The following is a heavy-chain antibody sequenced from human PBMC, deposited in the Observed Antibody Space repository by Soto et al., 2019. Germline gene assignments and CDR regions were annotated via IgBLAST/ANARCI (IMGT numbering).Heavy chain of an antibody. D-gene: IGHD3-3*01. V-gene: IGHV3-33*01. CDR3: ARVRVFGVVISQYYGMDV. Sequence: GGSLRLSCAASGLTFSSYGMHWVRQAPGKGMEWVAVIWYDGSNKYYSDSVKGRFTISRDNSKNTLYLQMNSRRAEDTAVYYCARVRVFGVVISQYYGMDVWGQGTTFTVSS. CDR2: IWYDGSNK. CDR1: GLTFSSYG. J-gene: IGHJ6*02.